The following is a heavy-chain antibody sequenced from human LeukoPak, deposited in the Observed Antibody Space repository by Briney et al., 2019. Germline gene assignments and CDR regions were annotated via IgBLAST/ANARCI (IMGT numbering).Heavy chain of an antibody. CDR1: GGTFSSYA. CDR3: ARTLHGCYGRYYYYYYMDV. CDR2: IIPIFGTA. V-gene: IGHV1-69*05. Sequence: SVKVSCKASGGTFSSYAISWVRHAPGQGLEWMGGIIPIFGTANYAQKFQGRVTITTDESTSTAYMELSSLRSEDTAVYYCARTLHGCYGRYYYYYYMDVWGKGTTVTVSS. J-gene: IGHJ6*03. D-gene: IGHD2-15*01.